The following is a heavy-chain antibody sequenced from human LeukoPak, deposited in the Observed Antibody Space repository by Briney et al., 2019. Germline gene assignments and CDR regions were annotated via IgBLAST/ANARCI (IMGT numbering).Heavy chain of an antibody. CDR2: LSWDSGSI. V-gene: IGHV3-9*01. Sequence: PGGSLRLSCAASGFTFSSYSMNWVRQAPGKGLEWVSGLSWDSGSIGYADSVKGRFTISRDNAKKSLYLQMSSLGVEDTALYYCARDDAFDLWGQGTMVTVSS. J-gene: IGHJ3*01. CDR1: GFTFSSYS. CDR3: ARDDAFDL.